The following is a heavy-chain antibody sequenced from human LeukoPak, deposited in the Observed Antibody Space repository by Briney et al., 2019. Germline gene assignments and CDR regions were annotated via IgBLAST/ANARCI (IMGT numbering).Heavy chain of an antibody. D-gene: IGHD6-19*01. Sequence: GESLKISCKGSGYSFTSYWIGWVRQMPGKGLEWMGIIYPGDSDTRYSPSFQGQITISADKSISTAYLQWSSLKASDTAMYYCATYDLSVAGPLDIWGQGTMVTVSS. V-gene: IGHV5-51*01. CDR2: IYPGDSDT. CDR3: ATYDLSVAGPLDI. CDR1: GYSFTSYW. J-gene: IGHJ3*02.